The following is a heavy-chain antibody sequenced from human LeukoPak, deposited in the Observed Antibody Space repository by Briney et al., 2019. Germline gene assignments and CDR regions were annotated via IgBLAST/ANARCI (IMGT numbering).Heavy chain of an antibody. CDR1: GGSFSSSSYY. V-gene: IGHV4-39*01. D-gene: IGHD2-21*02. CDR3: AIKVTPYYFDY. Sequence: SETLSLTCTVSGGSFSSSSYYWGWIRQPPGKGLEWIGSIYYSGSTYYNPSLKSRVTISVDTSKNQFSLKLSSVTAADTAVYYCAIKVTPYYFDYWGQGTLVTVSS. CDR2: IYYSGST. J-gene: IGHJ4*02.